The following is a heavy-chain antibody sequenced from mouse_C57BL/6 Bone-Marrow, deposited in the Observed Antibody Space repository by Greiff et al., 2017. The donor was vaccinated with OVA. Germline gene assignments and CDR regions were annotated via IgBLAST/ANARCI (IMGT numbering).Heavy chain of an antibody. D-gene: IGHD2-5*01. V-gene: IGHV1-81*01. CDR2: IYPRSGNT. Sequence: QVQLQQSGAELARPGASVKLSCKASGYTFTSYGISWVKQRTGQGLEWIGEIYPRSGNTYYNEKFKGKATLTADKSSSTAYMELRSLTSEDSAVYFCARGRYSKPLAYWGQGTLVTVSA. CDR3: ARGRYSKPLAY. CDR1: GYTFTSYG. J-gene: IGHJ3*01.